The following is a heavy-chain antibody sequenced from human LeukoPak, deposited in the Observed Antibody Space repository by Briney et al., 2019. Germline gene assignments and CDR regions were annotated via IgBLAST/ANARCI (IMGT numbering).Heavy chain of an antibody. CDR1: GGSISSYY. D-gene: IGHD3-22*01. J-gene: IGHJ4*02. Sequence: SETLSLTCTVSGGSISSYYWSWIRQPPGKGLEWIGYIYYSGSTNYNPSLKSRVTISVDTSKNQFSLKLSSVTAADTAVYYCASHYYDSSGYYLAHDYWGQGTLVTVSS. V-gene: IGHV4-59*12. CDR2: IYYSGST. CDR3: ASHYYDSSGYYLAHDY.